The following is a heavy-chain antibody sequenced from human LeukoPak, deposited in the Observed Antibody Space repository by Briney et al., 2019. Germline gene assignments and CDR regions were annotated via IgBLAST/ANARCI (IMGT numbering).Heavy chain of an antibody. CDR2: INPNSGGT. CDR3: ARDSLGAYKWNPNWIDP. J-gene: IGHJ5*02. CDR1: GYTFTGYY. Sequence: GASVKVSCKASGYTFTGYYMHWVRQAPGQGLERMGWINPNSGGTKYAQKFQGRVTMTRDPPISTAYMELSSLRSDDTAVYYCARDSLGAYKWNPNWIDPWGQGTLVTVSS. V-gene: IGHV1-2*02. D-gene: IGHD1-20*01.